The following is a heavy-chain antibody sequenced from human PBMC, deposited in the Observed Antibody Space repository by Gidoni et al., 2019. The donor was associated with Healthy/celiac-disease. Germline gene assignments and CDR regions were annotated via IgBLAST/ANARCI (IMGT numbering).Heavy chain of an antibody. D-gene: IGHD3-16*02. Sequence: QVQLVESGGGVVQPGRSLRVYCAASGFTFSSYVMHWVRQAPGQGLGWVAVISSDGSNNYYAYSVKGRFTISRDNSKNTLYLQMNSLRAEDTAVYYCAKDRTPASYRYIYYGMDVWGQGTTVTVSS. CDR3: AKDRTPASYRYIYYGMDV. CDR1: GFTFSSYV. J-gene: IGHJ6*02. CDR2: ISSDGSNN. V-gene: IGHV3-30*18.